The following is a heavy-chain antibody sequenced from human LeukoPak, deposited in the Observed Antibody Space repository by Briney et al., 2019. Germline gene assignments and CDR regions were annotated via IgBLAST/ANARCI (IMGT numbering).Heavy chain of an antibody. CDR2: ISSSSSTI. J-gene: IGHJ4*02. D-gene: IGHD3-22*01. Sequence: GGSLRLSCAASGFTFSSYSMNWVRQAPGKGLEWVSYISSSSSTIYYADSVKGRFTISRDNSKNTLYLQMNSLRAEDTAVYYCAKDHRGQIVPYYFDYWGQGTLVTVSS. CDR1: GFTFSSYS. V-gene: IGHV3-48*01. CDR3: AKDHRGQIVPYYFDY.